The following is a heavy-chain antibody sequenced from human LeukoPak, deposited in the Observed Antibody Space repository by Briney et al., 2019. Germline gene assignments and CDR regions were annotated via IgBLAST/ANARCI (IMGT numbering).Heavy chain of an antibody. CDR3: ARLRLFPDYFDY. D-gene: IGHD3-22*01. J-gene: IGHJ4*02. CDR2: INHSGST. Sequence: SETLSLTCAIYGGSFSAYYWNWIRQPPGKGLEWIGEINHSGSTNYNPSLKSRVTISVDTSKNQSSLKLSSVTAADTAVYYCARLRLFPDYFDYWGQGTLVPVSS. CDR1: GGSFSAYY. V-gene: IGHV4-34*01.